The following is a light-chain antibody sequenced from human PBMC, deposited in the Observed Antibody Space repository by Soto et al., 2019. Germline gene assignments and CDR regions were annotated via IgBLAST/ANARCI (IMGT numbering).Light chain of an antibody. CDR1: QTITNY. CDR3: QQSYSSPWT. Sequence: DLQMTQSPSSLSASVGDRVTITCRASQTITNYLNWYQQKPGKAPKLLIYAASTLLSGVPSRFTGGGSGTDFTLNIDSLQPEDFATYFCQQSYSSPWTFGQGTKVEI. CDR2: AAS. J-gene: IGKJ1*01. V-gene: IGKV1-39*01.